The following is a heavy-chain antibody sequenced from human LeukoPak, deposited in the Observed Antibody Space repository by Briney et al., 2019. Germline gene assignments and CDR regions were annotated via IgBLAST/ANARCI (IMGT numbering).Heavy chain of an antibody. D-gene: IGHD3-3*01. CDR2: INPNGGGT. CDR1: GYTFTGYY. CDR3: ARDPHYDLWSGYETTNWFDP. J-gene: IGHJ5*02. V-gene: IGHV1-2*02. Sequence: ASVKVSCKASGYTFTGYYMHWVRQAPGQGLEWMGWINPNGGGTNYAQKFQGRVTMTRDTSISTAYMELSRLRSDDTAVYYCARDPHYDLWSGYETTNWFDPWGQGTLVTVSS.